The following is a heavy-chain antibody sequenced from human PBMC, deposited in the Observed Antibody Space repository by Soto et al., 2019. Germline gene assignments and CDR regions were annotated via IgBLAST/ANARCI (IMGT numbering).Heavy chain of an antibody. CDR2: ISYDGSNK. V-gene: IGHV3-30*18. CDR1: GFTFSSYG. D-gene: IGHD3-22*01. J-gene: IGHJ3*02. CDR3: AKGRPKYYYDSSGYYSVDAFDI. Sequence: QVQLVESGGGVVQPGRSLRLSCAASGFTFSSYGMHWVRQAPGKGLEWVAVISYDGSNKYYADSVKGRFTISRDNSKNTLYLQMNSLRAEDTAVYYCAKGRPKYYYDSSGYYSVDAFDIWGQGTMLTVSS.